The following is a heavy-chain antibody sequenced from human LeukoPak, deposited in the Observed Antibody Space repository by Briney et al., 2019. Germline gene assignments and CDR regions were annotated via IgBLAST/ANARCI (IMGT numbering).Heavy chain of an antibody. Sequence: GGSLRLSCAASGFTVNNNYMNWVRQAPGKGLEWVSLISGDGASTYYADSVKGRFTISRDNSKNSLYLQMNSLRTEDTALYYCAKGWQLWYYFDYWGQGTLVAVSS. V-gene: IGHV3-43*02. CDR1: GFTVNNNY. CDR3: AKGWQLWYYFDY. D-gene: IGHD5-18*01. CDR2: ISGDGAST. J-gene: IGHJ4*02.